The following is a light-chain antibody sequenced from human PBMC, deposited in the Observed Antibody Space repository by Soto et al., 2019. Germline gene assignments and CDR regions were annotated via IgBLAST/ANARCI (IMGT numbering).Light chain of an antibody. J-gene: IGLJ3*02. CDR3: QSFGTNLRCSV. CDR1: SSNIGAGYD. V-gene: IGLV1-40*01. CDR2: GNN. Sequence: QSVLTQPPSVSGAPGQRVTISCSGTSSNIGAGYDVHWYHQLPGTAPKLLIFGNNNRPSGVPARFSASRSGTSASLAITGLQAEDEADYYCQSFGTNLRCSVFGGGTKLTVL.